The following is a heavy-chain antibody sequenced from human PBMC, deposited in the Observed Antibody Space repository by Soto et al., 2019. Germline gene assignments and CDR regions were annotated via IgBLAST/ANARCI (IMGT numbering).Heavy chain of an antibody. J-gene: IGHJ4*02. CDR3: ASGGSSYDSSGYYYFLG. CDR2: IDPSDSYT. V-gene: IGHV5-10-1*01. CDR1: GYSFTSYW. D-gene: IGHD3-22*01. Sequence: PGESLKISCKGSGYSFTSYWISWVRQMPGKGLEWMGRIDPSDSYTNYSPSFQGHVTISADKSISTAYLQWSSLKASDTAMYYCASGGSSYDSSGYYYFLGWGQGTLVTVS.